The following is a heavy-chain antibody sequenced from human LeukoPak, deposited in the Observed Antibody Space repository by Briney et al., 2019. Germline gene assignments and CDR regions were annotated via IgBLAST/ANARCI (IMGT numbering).Heavy chain of an antibody. CDR1: GFTFSSYS. CDR2: ISSSSSYI. V-gene: IGHV3-21*01. J-gene: IGHJ4*02. D-gene: IGHD3-22*01. Sequence: GGSLRLSCAASGFTFSSYSMNWVRQAPGKGLEWVSSISSSSSYIYYADSVKGRFTISRDNAKNSLYLQMNSLRAEDTAVYYCARDSPYYDSSGYSDYWGQRALVTVSS. CDR3: ARDSPYYDSSGYSDY.